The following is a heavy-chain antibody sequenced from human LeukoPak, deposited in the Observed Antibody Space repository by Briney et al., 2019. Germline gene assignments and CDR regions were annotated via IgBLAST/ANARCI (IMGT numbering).Heavy chain of an antibody. Sequence: SETLSLTCTVSGGSISSYYWSWIRQPPGKGLERRGYIYYSGSTNYNPSLTSRVTISVDTSKNQFSLKLSSVTAADTAVYYCAAGYSSGWYDYWGQGALVTVSS. V-gene: IGHV4-59*01. D-gene: IGHD6-19*01. CDR2: IYYSGST. CDR1: GGSISSYY. CDR3: AAGYSSGWYDY. J-gene: IGHJ4*02.